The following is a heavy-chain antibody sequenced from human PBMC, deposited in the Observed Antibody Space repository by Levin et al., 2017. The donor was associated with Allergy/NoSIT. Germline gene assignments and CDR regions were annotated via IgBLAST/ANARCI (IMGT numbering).Heavy chain of an antibody. CDR3: ARVQQWLIWGFDY. CDR2: IYYSGST. CDR1: GGSISSSGYY. J-gene: IGHJ4*02. V-gene: IGHV4-31*03. D-gene: IGHD6-19*01. Sequence: SQTLSLTCTVSGGSISSSGYYWSWIRQHPEKGLEWIGYIYYSGSTYYNPSLKSRVTISIDTSKNQFSLKLSSVTAADTAVYFCARVQQWLIWGFDYWGQGTLVTVSS.